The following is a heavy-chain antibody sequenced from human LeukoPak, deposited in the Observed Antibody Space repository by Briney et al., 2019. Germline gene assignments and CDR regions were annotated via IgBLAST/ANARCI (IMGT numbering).Heavy chain of an antibody. J-gene: IGHJ6*04. CDR2: ISSSSSYI. V-gene: IGHV3-21*01. CDR3: AREPLGYYYYGMDV. Sequence: GGSLRLSCAASGFTFSSYSMNWVRQAPGKGLEWVSSISSSSSYIYYADSVKGRFTISRDNAKNSLYLQTNSLRAEDTAVYYCAREPLGYYYYGMDVWGKGTTVTVSS. CDR1: GFTFSSYS.